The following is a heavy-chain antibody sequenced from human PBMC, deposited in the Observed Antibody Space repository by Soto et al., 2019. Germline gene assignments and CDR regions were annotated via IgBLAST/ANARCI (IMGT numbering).Heavy chain of an antibody. CDR2: IKQDGSDK. CDR3: ARVQSLAVVY. Sequence: EVQLVESGGGLVQPGGSLRLSCAASGFTFSSYWMSWGRQAPGKGLEWVANIKQDGSDKYYVDSVKGRFTISRDNAKNSLYLQMNSLRAEATAVYYCARVQSLAVVYWGQGTLVTVSS. V-gene: IGHV3-7*01. CDR1: GFTFSSYW. D-gene: IGHD6-19*01. J-gene: IGHJ4*02.